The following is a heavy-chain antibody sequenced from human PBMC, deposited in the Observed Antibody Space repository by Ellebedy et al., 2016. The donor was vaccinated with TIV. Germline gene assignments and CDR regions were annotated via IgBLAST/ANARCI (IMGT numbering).Heavy chain of an antibody. D-gene: IGHD2-8*01. Sequence: SVKVSXXASGGTFSSYAISWVRQAPGQGLEWMGGIIPIFGTANYAQKFQGRVTMTRNTSISTAYMELSSLRSEDTAVYYCARAPQLVYVLMVYAPGGMDVWGQGTTVTVSS. J-gene: IGHJ6*02. CDR2: IIPIFGTA. V-gene: IGHV1-69*05. CDR1: GGTFSSYA. CDR3: ARAPQLVYVLMVYAPGGMDV.